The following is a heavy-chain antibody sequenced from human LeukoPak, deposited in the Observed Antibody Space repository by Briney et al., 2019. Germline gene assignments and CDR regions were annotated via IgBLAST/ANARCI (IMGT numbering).Heavy chain of an antibody. V-gene: IGHV4-59*01. Sequence: KPSETLSLTCTVSGGSISSYYWSWIRQSPGKGLECIGYNHYTGSTNYNPSLKSRVTISVETSKNQFSLKLKSVTAADTAVYYCARGGYYGSGNDFRFDPWGQGTLVTVSS. J-gene: IGHJ5*02. CDR1: GGSISSYY. CDR3: ARGGYYGSGNDFRFDP. CDR2: NHYTGST. D-gene: IGHD3-10*01.